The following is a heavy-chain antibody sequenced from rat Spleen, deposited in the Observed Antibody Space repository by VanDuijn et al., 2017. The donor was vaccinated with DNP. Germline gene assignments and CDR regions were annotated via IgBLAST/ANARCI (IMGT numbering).Heavy chain of an antibody. J-gene: IGHJ2*01. CDR2: MRSDGDT. CDR3: ARDPYNAGFDY. V-gene: IGHV2-32*01. Sequence: QVQLKESGPGLVQPSQTLSLTCTVSGFSFTNYHVHWVRQPPGKGLEWMGVMRSDGDTSYNSALKSRLSINRDTSKSQVFFKIDSLQTEDTATYYCARDPYNAGFDYWGQGVMVTVSS. CDR1: GFSFTNYH. D-gene: IGHD4-3*01.